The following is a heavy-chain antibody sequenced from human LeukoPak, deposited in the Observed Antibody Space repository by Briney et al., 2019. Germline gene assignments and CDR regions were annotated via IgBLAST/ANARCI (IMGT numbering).Heavy chain of an antibody. J-gene: IGHJ6*04. CDR1: GGSISSHY. CDR3: ARESYYDFFGSFLDV. CDR2: IYYSGST. D-gene: IGHD3-3*01. V-gene: IGHV4-59*11. Sequence: SETLSLTCTVSGGSISSHYWSWIRQPPGKGLEWIGYIYYSGSTNYNPSLKSRVTISVDTSKNQFSLKLSSVTAADTAVYYCARESYYDFFGSFLDVWGKGTTVTVSS.